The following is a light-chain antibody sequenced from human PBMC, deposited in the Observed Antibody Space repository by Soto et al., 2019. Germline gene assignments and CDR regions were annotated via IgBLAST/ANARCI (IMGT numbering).Light chain of an antibody. CDR1: SGYSNYK. CDR3: GADHGSGSNFVYLV. Sequence: QPVLTQPPSASASLGASVTLTCTLSSGYSNYKVDWYQQRPGKGPRFVMRVGTGGIVGSKGDGIPDRFSVLGSGLNWYLTIKNIQEEDESDYHCGADHGSGSNFVYLVFGGGTKLTVL. J-gene: IGLJ2*01. CDR2: VGTGGIVG. V-gene: IGLV9-49*01.